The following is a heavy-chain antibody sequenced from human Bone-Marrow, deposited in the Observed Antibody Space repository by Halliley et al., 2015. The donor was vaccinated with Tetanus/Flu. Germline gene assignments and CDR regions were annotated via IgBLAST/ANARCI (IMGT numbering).Heavy chain of an antibody. D-gene: IGHD3-3*01. CDR3: ARRGKISYFDY. J-gene: IGHJ4*02. V-gene: IGHV4-59*01. CDR1: HGSISGFY. CDR2: IYYSGST. Sequence: TLSLTCTVSHGSISGFYWSWIRQSPGKGLEWIGYIYYSGSTNYNPSLKSRGTMSVDTSKNQFSLKLTSVTAADTAVYYCARRGKISYFDYWXLGTLVTVSS.